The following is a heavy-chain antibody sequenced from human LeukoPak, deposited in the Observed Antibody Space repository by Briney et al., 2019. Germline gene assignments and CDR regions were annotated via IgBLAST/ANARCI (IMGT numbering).Heavy chain of an antibody. CDR1: GYTFTSYY. V-gene: IGHV1-46*01. CDR2: INPSGGST. J-gene: IGHJ6*03. CDR3: ARAHYYYDMDV. Sequence: ASVKVSCKASGYTFTSYYMHWVRQAPGQGLEWMGIINPSGGSTSYAQKFQGRVTMTRDMSTSTVYMELSSMRSEDTAVYYCARAHYYYDMDVWGKGTTVTVSS.